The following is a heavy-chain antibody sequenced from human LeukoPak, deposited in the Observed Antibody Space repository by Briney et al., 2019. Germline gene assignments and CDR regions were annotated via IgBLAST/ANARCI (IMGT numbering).Heavy chain of an antibody. Sequence: GGSLRLSCAASGFMFTDHALSWVRQAPGKGLEWVSSISGSGTTTYYAESVRGRFTISRDNSKNTVYLQMNSLRADDTALYYCARVLTLWFGALDYWGQGTAVTVSS. J-gene: IGHJ4*02. CDR3: ARVLTLWFGALDY. CDR2: ISGSGTTT. V-gene: IGHV3-23*01. D-gene: IGHD3-10*01. CDR1: GFMFTDHA.